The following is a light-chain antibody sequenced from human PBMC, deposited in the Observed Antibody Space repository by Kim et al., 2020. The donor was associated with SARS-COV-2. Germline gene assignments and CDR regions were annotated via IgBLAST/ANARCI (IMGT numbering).Light chain of an antibody. CDR2: DAS. V-gene: IGKV1-5*01. Sequence: ASVGERVTITCRASQSISSWLAWYQQKPGKAPKLLIYDASSLESGVPSRFSGSVSGTEFTLTISSLQPDDFATYYCQQYNSYSWTFGQGTKVDIK. CDR1: QSISSW. CDR3: QQYNSYSWT. J-gene: IGKJ1*01.